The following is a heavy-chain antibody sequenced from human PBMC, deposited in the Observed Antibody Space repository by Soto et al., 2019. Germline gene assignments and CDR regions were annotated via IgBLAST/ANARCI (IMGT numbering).Heavy chain of an antibody. CDR2: INHSGST. J-gene: IGHJ4*02. CDR1: GGSFSGYY. CDR3: ARRKPARTPHFDY. Sequence: SETLSLTCAVYGGSFSGYYWSWIRQPPGKGLEWIGEINHSGSTNYNPSLKSRVTISVDTSKNQFSLKLSSVTAADTAVYYCARRKPARTPHFDYWGQGTLVTVSS. V-gene: IGHV4-34*01.